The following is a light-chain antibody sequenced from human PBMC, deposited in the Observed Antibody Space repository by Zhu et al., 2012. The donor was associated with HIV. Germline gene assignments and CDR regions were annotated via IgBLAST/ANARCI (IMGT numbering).Light chain of an antibody. CDR1: QSVNSY. CDR3: QQYNYSPRT. Sequence: EIVLTQSPATMSLSPGERATLSCRASQSVNSYLAWYQQKPGQAPRLLIYDASNRATGIPARFSGSGSGTDFTLTISRLEPEDFAVYYCQQYNYSPRTFGQGTKVEIK. CDR2: DAS. J-gene: IGKJ1*01. V-gene: IGKV3-11*01.